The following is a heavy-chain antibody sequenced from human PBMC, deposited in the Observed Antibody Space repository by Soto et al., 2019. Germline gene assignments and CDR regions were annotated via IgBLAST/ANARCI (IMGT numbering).Heavy chain of an antibody. D-gene: IGHD4-17*01. CDR1: GYTFTSYG. V-gene: IGHV1-18*01. Sequence: QVRLVQSGAEVKKPGASVKVSCKASGYTFTSYGISWVRQAPGQGLEWMGWISAYSGNTNYAQKLQGRVTLTKDTSTSTAYMDLRSLRSDDTAVYYCARKNDYGDFDYWAQGPLVTLSS. J-gene: IGHJ4*02. CDR3: ARKNDYGDFDY. CDR2: ISAYSGNT.